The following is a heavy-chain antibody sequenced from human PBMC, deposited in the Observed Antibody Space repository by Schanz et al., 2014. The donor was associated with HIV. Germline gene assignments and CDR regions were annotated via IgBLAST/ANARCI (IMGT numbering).Heavy chain of an antibody. CDR2: ITGSGVST. V-gene: IGHV3-23*04. Sequence: VQLVESGGGVVQPGRSLRLSCAASGFTFDSYGIHWVRQAPGKGLDWVSGITGSGVSTYYADSVKGRFTISRDNSKNTLYLQMNSLRAEDTAVYYCAKVVRFAMVTAPYYFDSWGQGTLVTVSS. CDR1: GFTFDSYG. D-gene: IGHD2-15*01. J-gene: IGHJ4*02. CDR3: AKVVRFAMVTAPYYFDS.